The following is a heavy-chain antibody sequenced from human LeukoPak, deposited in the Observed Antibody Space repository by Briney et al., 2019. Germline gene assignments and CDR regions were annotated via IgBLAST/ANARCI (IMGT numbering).Heavy chain of an antibody. J-gene: IGHJ4*02. V-gene: IGHV4-4*02. Sequence: PSGTLSLTCAVSGGSILTTNWWSWVRQPPGQGLEWIGEISLSGLTNYNPSLKSRVTMSLDKSKNHLSLNLTSVTAADTAVYYCSRESGAFSPFGYWGQGTLVTVSS. D-gene: IGHD1-26*01. CDR2: ISLSGLT. CDR1: GGSILTTNW. CDR3: SRESGAFSPFGY.